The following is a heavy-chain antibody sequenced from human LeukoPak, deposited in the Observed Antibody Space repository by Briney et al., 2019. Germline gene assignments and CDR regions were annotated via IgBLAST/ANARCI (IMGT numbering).Heavy chain of an antibody. D-gene: IGHD3-10*01. J-gene: IGHJ4*02. CDR1: RFTFSTYW. CDR3: ASHMVRGVG. CDR2: IKSDGSST. Sequence: GGSLRLSCAASRFTFSTYWMHWVRQAPGKGLVWVSRIKSDGSSTSYADSVKGRFTISRDNAKNTLYLQMNSLRAEDTAVYYCASHMVRGVGWGQGTLVTVSS. V-gene: IGHV3-74*01.